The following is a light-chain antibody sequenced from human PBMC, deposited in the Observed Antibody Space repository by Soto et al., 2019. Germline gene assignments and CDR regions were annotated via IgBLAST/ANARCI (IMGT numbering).Light chain of an antibody. Sequence: SYELTQTPSVSVAPGQTARITCGGNNIRNKSVQWYQQKPGQAPVVVVYDDTNRPSGIPERFSGSNSGSTATLTISETQAMDEASYFCQTWDNNTEVFGGGTQLTVL. V-gene: IGLV3-21*02. CDR1: NIRNKS. CDR2: DDT. CDR3: QTWDNNTEV. J-gene: IGLJ2*01.